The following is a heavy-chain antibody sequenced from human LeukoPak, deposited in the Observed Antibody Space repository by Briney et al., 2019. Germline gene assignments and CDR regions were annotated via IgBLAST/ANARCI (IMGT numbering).Heavy chain of an antibody. CDR3: ARGRSSDY. D-gene: IGHD6-6*01. CDR1: GGSISSGGYS. CDR2: IYHSGNI. V-gene: IGHV4-30-2*01. J-gene: IGHJ4*02. Sequence: SETLSLTCAVSGGSISSGGYSWSWIRQPPGKGLEWIGYIYHSGNIYYNPSLKSRVTISVDTSKNQFSLKLSSVTAADTAVYYCARGRSSDYWGQGTLVTVSS.